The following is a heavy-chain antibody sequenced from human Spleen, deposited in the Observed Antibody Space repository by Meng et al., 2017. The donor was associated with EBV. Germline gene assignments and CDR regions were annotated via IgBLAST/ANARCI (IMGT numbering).Heavy chain of an antibody. J-gene: IGHJ4*02. D-gene: IGHD3-10*01. CDR3: ARGTTYYYGSGSYLNY. CDR1: GGSFSGYY. V-gene: IGHV4-34*01. CDR2: INHSGST. Sequence: QGQLPQWGAGLLKPSETLSLPCAVYGGSFSGYYWSWIRQPLGKGLEWIGEINHSGSTNYNPPLKSRVTISVDTSKNQFSLKLSSVTAADTAVYYCARGTTYYYGSGSYLNYWGQGTLVTVSS.